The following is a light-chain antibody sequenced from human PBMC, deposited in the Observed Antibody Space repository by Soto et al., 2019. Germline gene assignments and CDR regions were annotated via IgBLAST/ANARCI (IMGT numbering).Light chain of an antibody. CDR1: SSDVGGYNY. CDR3: SSYTSSSTLV. CDR2: EVS. J-gene: IGLJ3*02. V-gene: IGLV2-14*01. Sequence: QSALTQTASVSGSPGQSITISCTGTSSDVGGYNYVSWYQQHPGKAPKLMIYEVSNRPSGVSHRFSGSKSGNTASLTISGLQAEDEADYYCSSYTSSSTLVFGGGTKLTVL.